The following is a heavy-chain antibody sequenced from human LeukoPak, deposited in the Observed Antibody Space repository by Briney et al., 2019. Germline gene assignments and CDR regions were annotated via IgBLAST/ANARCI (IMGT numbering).Heavy chain of an antibody. V-gene: IGHV4-59*01. J-gene: IGHJ5*02. Sequence: PSETLSLTCTVSGGSISSYYWSLIRQPPGKGLEWIGYIYYSGSTNYNPSLKSRVTISVDTSKNQFSLKLSSVTAADTAVYYCARGADGGNSPWGQGTLVTVSS. CDR2: IYYSGST. CDR3: ARGADGGNSP. D-gene: IGHD4-23*01. CDR1: GGSISSYY.